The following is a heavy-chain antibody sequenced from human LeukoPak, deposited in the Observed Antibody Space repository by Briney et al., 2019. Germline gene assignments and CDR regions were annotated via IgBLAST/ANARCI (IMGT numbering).Heavy chain of an antibody. CDR3: ASLYDIVGTTVDY. D-gene: IGHD1-26*01. V-gene: IGHV1-2*06. Sequence: ASVKVSCKTSGYTFTNYYIHWVRQAPEQGLEWMGRIDPNTGGTKSAKNFQGRVTMTRDTSISTAYMALSGLRSDDTAVYYCASLYDIVGTTVDYWGQGTLVTVSS. CDR1: GYTFTNYY. CDR2: IDPNTGGT. J-gene: IGHJ4*02.